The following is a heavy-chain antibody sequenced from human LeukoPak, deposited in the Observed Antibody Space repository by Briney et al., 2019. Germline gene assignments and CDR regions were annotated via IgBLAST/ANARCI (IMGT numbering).Heavy chain of an antibody. CDR2: INHSGST. V-gene: IGHV4-34*01. CDR1: GFTFSSYW. CDR3: ARVSTRPIDY. Sequence: PGGSLRLSCAASGFTFSSYWMSWIRQPPGKGLEWIGEINHSGSTNYNPSLKSRVTISVDTSKNQFSLKLSSVTAADTAVYYCARVSTRPIDYWGQGTLVTVSS. D-gene: IGHD2/OR15-2a*01. J-gene: IGHJ4*02.